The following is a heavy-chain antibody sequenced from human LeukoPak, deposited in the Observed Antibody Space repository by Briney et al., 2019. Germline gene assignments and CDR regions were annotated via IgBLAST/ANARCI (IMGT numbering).Heavy chain of an antibody. Sequence: PSETLSLTCTGSGGSISSYDWSWIRQPPGKGLEWIGRIYTSGSPNYNPSLKSRVTMSVDTSKNQFSMKLSSVTAADTAVYYCARLSSSWYQDWYFDLWGRGTLVTVSS. J-gene: IGHJ2*01. CDR1: GGSISSYD. D-gene: IGHD6-13*01. CDR3: ARLSSSWYQDWYFDL. V-gene: IGHV4-4*07. CDR2: IYTSGSP.